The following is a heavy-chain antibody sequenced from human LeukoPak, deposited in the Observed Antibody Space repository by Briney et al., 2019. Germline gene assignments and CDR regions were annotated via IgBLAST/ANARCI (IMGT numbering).Heavy chain of an antibody. J-gene: IGHJ4*02. V-gene: IGHV3-21*01. CDR3: ARDGENHYYDY. D-gene: IGHD7-27*01. CDR1: GFTFSSYS. Sequence: PGGSLRLSCAASGFTFSSYSMNWVRQAPGKGLEWVSSISSSSSYIYYADSVKGRFTISRDNSKNTVYLEMNSLRAEDTAVYYCARDGENHYYDYWGQGTLVTVST. CDR2: ISSSSSYI.